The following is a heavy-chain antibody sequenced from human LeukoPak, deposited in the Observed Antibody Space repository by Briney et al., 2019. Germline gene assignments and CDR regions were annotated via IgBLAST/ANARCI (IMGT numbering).Heavy chain of an antibody. Sequence: ASVKVSCKASGYTFTSYDINWVRQATGQGLEWMGWMNPNSGNTGYAQKFQGRVTMTRNTSISTAYMELSSLRSEDTAVYYCARDKDIVLNRFDPWGQGTLVTVSS. J-gene: IGHJ5*02. CDR1: GYTFTSYD. CDR3: ARDKDIVLNRFDP. CDR2: MNPNSGNT. V-gene: IGHV1-8*01. D-gene: IGHD2-8*01.